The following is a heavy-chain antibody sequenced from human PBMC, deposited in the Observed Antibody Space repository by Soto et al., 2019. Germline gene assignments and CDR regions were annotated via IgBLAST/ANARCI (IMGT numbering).Heavy chain of an antibody. Sequence: ASVKVSCKASGYTFTGYYMHWVRQAPGQGLEWMGWINPKSGGTDYAQKFQGRVTMTRDTSSSSAYMELSSLRSDDTAVYYCAKANSGDDDEFDFWGQGTQVTVSS. V-gene: IGHV1-2*02. D-gene: IGHD5-12*01. CDR3: AKANSGDDDEFDF. J-gene: IGHJ4*02. CDR2: INPKSGGT. CDR1: GYTFTGYY.